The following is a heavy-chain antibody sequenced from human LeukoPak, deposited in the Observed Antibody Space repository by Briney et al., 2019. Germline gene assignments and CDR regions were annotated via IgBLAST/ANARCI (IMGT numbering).Heavy chain of an antibody. V-gene: IGHV4-34*01. CDR3: ARATYYYGSGSYRGYFQH. CDR2: INHSGST. CDR1: GGSFSGYY. J-gene: IGHJ1*01. Sequence: SETLSLTCAVYGGSFSGYYWSWIRQPPGKGLEWIGEINHSGSTNYDPSLKSRVTISVDTSKNQFSLKLSSVTAADTAVYYRARATYYYGSGSYRGYFQHWGQGTLVTVSS. D-gene: IGHD3-10*01.